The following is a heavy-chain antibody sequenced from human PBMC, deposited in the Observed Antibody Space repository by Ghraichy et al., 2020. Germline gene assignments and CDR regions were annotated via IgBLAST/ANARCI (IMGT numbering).Heavy chain of an antibody. Sequence: SETLSLTCTVSGGSISSYYWSWIRQPPGKGLEWIGYIYYSGSTNYNPSLKSRVTISVDTSKNQFSLKLSSVTAADTAVYYCARVLAGGEGPWFDPWGQGTLVTVSS. CDR2: IYYSGST. CDR1: GGSISSYY. CDR3: ARVLAGGEGPWFDP. J-gene: IGHJ5*02. D-gene: IGHD2-15*01. V-gene: IGHV4-59*01.